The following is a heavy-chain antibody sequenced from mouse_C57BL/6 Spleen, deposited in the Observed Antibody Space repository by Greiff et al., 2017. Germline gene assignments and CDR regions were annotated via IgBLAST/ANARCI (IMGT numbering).Heavy chain of an antibody. CDR1: GYTFTDHT. CDR2: IYPRDGST. CDR3: ARAGDYDYFDY. Sequence: QVQLQQSDAELVKPGASVTISCKVSGYTFTDHTIHWMKQRPEQGLEWIGYIYPRDGSTKYNEKFKGKATLTADTSSSTAYMQLNSLTSEDSAVYFGARAGDYDYFDYWGQGTTLTVSS. D-gene: IGHD2-4*01. J-gene: IGHJ2*01. V-gene: IGHV1-78*01.